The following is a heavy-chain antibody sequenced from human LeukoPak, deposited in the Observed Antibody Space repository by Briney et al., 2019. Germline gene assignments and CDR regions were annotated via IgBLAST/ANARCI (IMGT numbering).Heavy chain of an antibody. CDR1: GGSISSYY. CDR3: ARDRDSGLHDY. J-gene: IGHJ4*02. D-gene: IGHD1-26*01. CDR2: IYYSGST. Sequence: PSETLSLTCTVSGGSISSYYWSWIRQPPGKGLEWIGYIYYSGSTNYNPSLKSRVTLSVDTSKNQFSLKLSSVTAADTAVYYCARDRDSGLHDYWGQGTLVTVSS. V-gene: IGHV4-59*01.